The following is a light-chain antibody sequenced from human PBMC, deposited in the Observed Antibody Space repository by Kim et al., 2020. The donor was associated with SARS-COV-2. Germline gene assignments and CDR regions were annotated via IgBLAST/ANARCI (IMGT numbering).Light chain of an antibody. V-gene: IGKV3-15*01. CDR1: QNIRSN. Sequence: SQGERATLSCRASQNIRSNLAWYQQIPGQAPRLLIHGASNRATGIPARFSGSGSGTEFTLTINSLQSDDFAIYYCLQYNNWPPWTFGQGTKVDIK. J-gene: IGKJ1*01. CDR3: LQYNNWPPWT. CDR2: GAS.